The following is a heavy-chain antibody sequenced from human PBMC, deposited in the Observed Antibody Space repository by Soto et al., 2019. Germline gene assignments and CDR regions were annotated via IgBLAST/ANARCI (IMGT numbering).Heavy chain of an antibody. J-gene: IGHJ2*01. Sequence: GGSLRLSCAASGFTFSSYSMNWVRQAPGKGLEWVSSISSSSSYIYYADSVKGRFTISRDNAKNSLYLQMNSLRAEDTAVYYCARDVAGTLYWYFDLWGRGTLVTVSS. CDR3: ARDVAGTLYWYFDL. V-gene: IGHV3-21*01. CDR2: ISSSSSYI. CDR1: GFTFSSYS. D-gene: IGHD6-19*01.